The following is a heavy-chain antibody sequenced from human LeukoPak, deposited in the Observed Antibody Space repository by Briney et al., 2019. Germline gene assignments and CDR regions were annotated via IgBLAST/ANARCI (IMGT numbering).Heavy chain of an antibody. CDR2: ISAYNGNT. J-gene: IGHJ6*02. D-gene: IGHD4-11*01. Sequence: ASVTVSCKASGYTFTSYGISWVRQAPGQGLEWMGWISAYNGNTNYAQKLQGRVTMTTDTSTSTAYMELRSLRSDDTAVYYCARDKGPDSNFPRYYYYYGMDVWGQGTTVTVSS. CDR3: ARDKGPDSNFPRYYYYYGMDV. V-gene: IGHV1-18*01. CDR1: GYTFTSYG.